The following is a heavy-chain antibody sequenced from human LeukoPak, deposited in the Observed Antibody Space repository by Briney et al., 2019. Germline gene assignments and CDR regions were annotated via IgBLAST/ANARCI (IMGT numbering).Heavy chain of an antibody. CDR2: ISAYNGNT. CDR1: GYTFTSYG. J-gene: IGHJ6*03. V-gene: IGHV1-18*04. CDR3: ARDLEELRYYDFWSGYSNYYYYYMDV. D-gene: IGHD3-3*01. Sequence: ASVKVSCRASGYTFTSYGISWVRQAPGQGLEWMGWISAYNGNTNYAQKLQGRVTMTTDTSTSTAYMELRSLRSDDTAVYYCARDLEELRYYDFWSGYSNYYYYYMDVWGKGTTVTVSS.